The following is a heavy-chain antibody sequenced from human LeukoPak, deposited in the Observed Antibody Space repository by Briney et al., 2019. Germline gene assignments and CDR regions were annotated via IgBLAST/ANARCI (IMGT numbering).Heavy chain of an antibody. D-gene: IGHD3-16*01. V-gene: IGHV1-18*01. CDR1: GYTFTSYG. Sequence: PWASVKVSCKASGYTFTSYGISWVRQAPGQGLEWMGWISAYNGNTNYAQELQGRVTMTTDTSTSTAYMELRSLRSDDTAVYYCATWSYDYVWGSWVFAFDIWGQGTMVTVSS. J-gene: IGHJ3*02. CDR3: ATWSYDYVWGSWVFAFDI. CDR2: ISAYNGNT.